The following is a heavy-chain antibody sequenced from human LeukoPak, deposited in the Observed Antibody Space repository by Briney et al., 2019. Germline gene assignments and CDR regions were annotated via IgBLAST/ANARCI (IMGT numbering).Heavy chain of an antibody. V-gene: IGHV4-4*07. CDR3: ARDRIVVVPAATHYYYYGMDV. J-gene: IGHJ6*02. CDR2: IYTSGST. D-gene: IGHD2-2*01. Sequence: SETLSLTCTVSGGSISSYYWSWIRQPAGKGLEWIGRIYTSGSTNYNPSLKSRVTMSVDTSKNQSSLKLSSVTAADTAVYYCARDRIVVVPAATHYYYYGMDVWGQGTTVTVSS. CDR1: GGSISSYY.